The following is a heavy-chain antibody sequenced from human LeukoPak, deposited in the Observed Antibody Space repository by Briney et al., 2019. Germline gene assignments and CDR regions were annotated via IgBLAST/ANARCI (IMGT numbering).Heavy chain of an antibody. Sequence: SETLSLTCAVYGGSFSGYYWSWIRQPPGKGLEWIGEINHSGSTNYNPSLKSRVTISVDTSKNQFSLKLSSVTAADTAVYYCARAEGYSYGPYWYFDLWGRGTLVTVFS. D-gene: IGHD5-18*01. J-gene: IGHJ2*01. CDR1: GGSFSGYY. CDR2: INHSGST. CDR3: ARAEGYSYGPYWYFDL. V-gene: IGHV4-34*01.